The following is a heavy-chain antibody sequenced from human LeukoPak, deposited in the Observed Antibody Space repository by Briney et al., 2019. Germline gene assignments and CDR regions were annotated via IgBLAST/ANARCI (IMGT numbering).Heavy chain of an antibody. D-gene: IGHD3-3*01. CDR2: INHSGST. V-gene: IGHV4-34*01. CDR3: ARLDDFWSGSLDY. CDR1: GGSFSGYY. J-gene: IGHJ4*02. Sequence: SETLSLTCAVYGGSFSGYYWSWIRQPPGKGLEWIGEINHSGSTNYNPSLKSRVTISVDTSKNQFSLKLSSVTAADTAVYYCARLDDFWSGSLDYWGQGTLVTVSS.